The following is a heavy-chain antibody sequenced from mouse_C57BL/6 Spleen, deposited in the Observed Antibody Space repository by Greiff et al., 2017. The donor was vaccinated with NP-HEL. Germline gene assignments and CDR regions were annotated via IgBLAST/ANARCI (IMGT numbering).Heavy chain of an antibody. Sequence: VQLQQPGTELVKPGASVKLSCKASGYTFTSYWMHWVKQRPGQGLEWIGNINPSNGGTNYNENFKSKATLTVDKYSSTAYMQLSSLTSEDSAVYYCARLTTVVAPFDYWGQGTTLTVSS. D-gene: IGHD1-1*01. CDR1: GYTFTSYW. J-gene: IGHJ2*01. V-gene: IGHV1-53*01. CDR2: INPSNGGT. CDR3: ARLTTVVAPFDY.